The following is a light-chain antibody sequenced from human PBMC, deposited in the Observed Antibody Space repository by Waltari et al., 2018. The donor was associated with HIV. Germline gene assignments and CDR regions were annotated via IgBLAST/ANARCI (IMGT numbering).Light chain of an antibody. J-gene: IGKJ1*01. V-gene: IGKV4-1*01. CDR3: QQYYSTPWT. CDR1: QSVLSSSNNKNY. CDR2: WAS. Sequence: DIVMTHSPDSLAVSLGERATIHCKSSQSVLSSSNNKNYLVWYQQKPGQPPKLLIYWASTRESGVPDRFSGSGSGTDFTLTISSLQAEDVAVYYCQQYYSTPWTFGQGTKVEVK.